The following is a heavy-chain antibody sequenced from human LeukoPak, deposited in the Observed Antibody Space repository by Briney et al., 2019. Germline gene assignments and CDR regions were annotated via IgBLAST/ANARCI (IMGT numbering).Heavy chain of an antibody. V-gene: IGHV1-69*05. J-gene: IGHJ4*02. Sequence: ASVKVSCKASGGTFSSYAISWVRQAPGQGLEWMGRIIPIFGTANYAQKFQGRVTITTDESTSTAYMELSSLRSEDTAVYYCARGYDYGDAPPFFDYWGQGTLVIVSS. D-gene: IGHD4-17*01. CDR3: ARGYDYGDAPPFFDY. CDR1: GGTFSSYA. CDR2: IIPIFGTA.